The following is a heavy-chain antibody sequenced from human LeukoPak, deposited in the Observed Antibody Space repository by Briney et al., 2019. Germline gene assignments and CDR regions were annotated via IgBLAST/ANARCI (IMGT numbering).Heavy chain of an antibody. Sequence: PGRSLRLSCTASGFTFGDYAMSWVRQAPGKGLEWVSFISSYSTYIYYADSLKGRFTISRDNAKNSLYLQMNSLRAEDTAVYYCARDSFAGYDSSGYSSYDYWGQGTLVTVSS. V-gene: IGHV3-21*01. D-gene: IGHD3-22*01. CDR1: GFTFGDYA. CDR2: ISSYSTYI. CDR3: ARDSFAGYDSSGYSSYDY. J-gene: IGHJ4*02.